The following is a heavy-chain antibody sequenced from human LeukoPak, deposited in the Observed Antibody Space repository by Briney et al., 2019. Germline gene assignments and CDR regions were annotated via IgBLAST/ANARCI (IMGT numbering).Heavy chain of an antibody. D-gene: IGHD2-2*01. Sequence: PSETLSLTCAVYGGSFSGYYWSWIRQPPGKGLEWIGEINHSGSTNYNPSLKSRVTISVDTSKNQFSLKLSSVTAADTAVYYCARINDAYCSSTSCRTPYDAFDIWGQGTMVTVSS. J-gene: IGHJ3*02. V-gene: IGHV4-34*01. CDR1: GGSFSGYY. CDR2: INHSGST. CDR3: ARINDAYCSSTSCRTPYDAFDI.